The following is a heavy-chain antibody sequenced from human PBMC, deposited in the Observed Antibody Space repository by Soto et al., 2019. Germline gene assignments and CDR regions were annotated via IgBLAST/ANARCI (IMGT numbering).Heavy chain of an antibody. V-gene: IGHV3-7*05. CDR3: ARKNGVDY. CDR2: IKQDGSEK. J-gene: IGHJ4*02. D-gene: IGHD4-17*01. CDR1: GFSFTNYW. Sequence: GGSLRLSCAASGFSFTNYWMSWVRQAPGKGLEWVANIKQDGSEKYYVDSVKGRFTISRDNAKNSLYLQMNSLRAEDTAVYYCARKNGVDYWGQGILVTVSS.